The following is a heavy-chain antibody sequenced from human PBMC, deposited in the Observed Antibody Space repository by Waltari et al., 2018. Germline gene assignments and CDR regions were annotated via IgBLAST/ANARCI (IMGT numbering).Heavy chain of an antibody. CDR1: GYTFTDYY. Sequence: EVQLVQSGAEVKKPGATVKISCKASGYTFTDYYMHWVQQASGKGLEWMGRVDPEDGETIYAEKFQGRVTITADTSTDTAYMELSSLRSEDTAVYYCATEHQYSYGQGYGYWGQGTLVTVSS. CDR3: ATEHQYSYGQGYGY. D-gene: IGHD5-18*01. V-gene: IGHV1-69-2*01. CDR2: VDPEDGET. J-gene: IGHJ4*02.